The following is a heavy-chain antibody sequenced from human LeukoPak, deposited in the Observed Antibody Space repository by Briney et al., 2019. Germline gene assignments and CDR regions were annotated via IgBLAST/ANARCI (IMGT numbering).Heavy chain of an antibody. CDR1: GGSISSYY. Sequence: PSETLSLTCTVSGGSISSYYWSWIRQPPGKGLEWIGYIYYSGSTNYNPSLKSRVTISVDTSKNQFSLKLSSMTAADTAVYYCARVKPRWCSGGSCYYFDYWGQGTLVTVSS. V-gene: IGHV4-59*01. J-gene: IGHJ4*02. CDR2: IYYSGST. CDR3: ARVKPRWCSGGSCYYFDY. D-gene: IGHD2-15*01.